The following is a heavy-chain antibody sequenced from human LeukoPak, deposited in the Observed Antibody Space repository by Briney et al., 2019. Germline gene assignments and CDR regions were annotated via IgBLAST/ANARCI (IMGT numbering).Heavy chain of an antibody. Sequence: GGSLRLSCAASGFTFSSYAMHWVRQAPGKGLDYVSAISSSGGSTYYANSVKGRFTISRDNSKNTLYLQMGSLRTEDMAVYYCAKRWSGSHFEGFDYWGQGTLVTVTS. CDR1: GFTFSSYA. J-gene: IGHJ4*02. CDR2: ISSSGGST. CDR3: AKRWSGSHFEGFDY. V-gene: IGHV3-64*01. D-gene: IGHD1-26*01.